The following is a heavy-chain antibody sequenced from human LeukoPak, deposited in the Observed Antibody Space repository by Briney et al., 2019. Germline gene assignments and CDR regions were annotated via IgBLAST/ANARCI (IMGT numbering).Heavy chain of an antibody. CDR3: AKGVDGSRYYFDY. V-gene: IGHV3-23*01. CDR1: GFPFNTQD. CDR2: IIADGGAT. Sequence: GGSLRLSCAASGFPFNTQDMRWVRQAPGKGLEWVSSIIADGGATFYADSVRGRFTISRDNSRNTLDLQMNSLRVEDTAVYYCAKGVDGSRYYFDYWGQGTLVTVSS. J-gene: IGHJ4*02. D-gene: IGHD2-2*01.